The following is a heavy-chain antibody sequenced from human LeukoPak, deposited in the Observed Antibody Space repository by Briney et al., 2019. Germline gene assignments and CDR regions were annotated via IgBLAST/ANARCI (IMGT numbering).Heavy chain of an antibody. CDR2: ISSSGSTI. J-gene: IGHJ4*02. V-gene: IGHV3-48*04. D-gene: IGHD6-6*01. CDR1: GFSFSSYS. CDR3: ARGMAARPLGGYFDY. Sequence: QTGGSLRLSCAASGFSFSSYSMNWVRQAPGKGLEWVSYISSSGSTIYYADSVKGRFTISRDNAENSLYLQMNSLRAEDTAVFYCARGMAARPLGGYFDYWGQGTLVTVSS.